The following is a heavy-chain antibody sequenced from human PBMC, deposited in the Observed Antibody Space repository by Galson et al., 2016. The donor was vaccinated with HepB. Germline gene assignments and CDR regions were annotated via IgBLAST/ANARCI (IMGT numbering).Heavy chain of an antibody. V-gene: IGHV2-5*01. CDR3: AYTNVKSTIAARLGAVRWFDP. D-gene: IGHD6-6*01. CDR1: GSSLTTTEVA. CDR2: IYWNDDK. J-gene: IGHJ5*02. Sequence: PALVKPTQTLTLTCTLSGSSLTTTEVAVGWIRQPPGKAPEWLALIYWNDDKRYSPSLQSRLTVTKDTSKNQVVLTMTNMDPVDTGRYYCAYTNVKSTIAARLGAVRWFDPRGQGNLFTGSS.